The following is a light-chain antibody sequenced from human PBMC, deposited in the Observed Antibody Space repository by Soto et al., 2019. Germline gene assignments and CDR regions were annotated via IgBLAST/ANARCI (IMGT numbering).Light chain of an antibody. Sequence: QSALTQPASVSGSPRQSITISCTGTSTDVGGYNYVSWYQQYPGKVPKLIIYDVSNRPSGVSNRFSGSKSGNTASLTISGLQAEDEADYYCSSYTSSNTYVFGTGTKVTV. J-gene: IGLJ1*01. CDR3: SSYTSSNTYV. CDR2: DVS. V-gene: IGLV2-14*01. CDR1: STDVGGYNY.